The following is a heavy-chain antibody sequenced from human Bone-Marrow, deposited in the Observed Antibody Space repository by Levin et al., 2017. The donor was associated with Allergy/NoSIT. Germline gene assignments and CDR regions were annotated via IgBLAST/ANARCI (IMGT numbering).Heavy chain of an antibody. V-gene: IGHV1-69*01. CDR1: GGTFSSYA. Sequence: PGESLKISCKASGGTFSSYAISWVRQAPGQGLEWMGGIIPIFGTANYAQKFQGRVTITADESTSTAYMELSSLRSEDTAVYYCARDRGYYGSGSSNEYYDDGMDGWGQGTTVTVSS. CDR3: ARDRGYYGSGSSNEYYDDGMDG. J-gene: IGHJ6*02. CDR2: IIPIFGTA. D-gene: IGHD3-10*01.